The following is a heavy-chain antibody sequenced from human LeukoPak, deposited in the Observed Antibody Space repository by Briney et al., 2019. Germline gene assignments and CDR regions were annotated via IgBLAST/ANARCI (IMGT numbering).Heavy chain of an antibody. V-gene: IGHV4-61*02. CDR1: GGSISSGSYY. Sequence: SETLSLTCTVSGGSISSGSYYWSWIRQPAGKGLEWIGRIYTSGSTNYNPSLKSRVTISVDTSKNQFSLKLSSVTAAGTAVYYCARGPGLYYYYYMDVWGKGTTVTVSS. CDR2: IYTSGST. J-gene: IGHJ6*03. CDR3: ARGPGLYYYYYMDV.